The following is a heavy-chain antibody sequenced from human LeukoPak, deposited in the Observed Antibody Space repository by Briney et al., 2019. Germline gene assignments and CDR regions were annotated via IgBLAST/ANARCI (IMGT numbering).Heavy chain of an antibody. Sequence: GASVKVSCKASGYTFTSYGISWVRQAPGQGLEWMGWISAYNGNTNYAQKFQGRVTMTRDTSISTAYMELSRLRSDDTAVYYCARVGRRQWLANYYYYMDVWGKGTTVTISS. J-gene: IGHJ6*03. D-gene: IGHD6-19*01. CDR1: GYTFTSYG. CDR2: ISAYNGNT. CDR3: ARVGRRQWLANYYYYMDV. V-gene: IGHV1-18*01.